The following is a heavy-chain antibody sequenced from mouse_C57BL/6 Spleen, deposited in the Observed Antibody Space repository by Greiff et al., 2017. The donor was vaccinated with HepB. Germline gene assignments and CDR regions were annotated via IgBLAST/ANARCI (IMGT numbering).Heavy chain of an antibody. V-gene: IGHV1-50*01. CDR3: ARRDSYYYGSSYNWYFDV. D-gene: IGHD1-1*01. CDR1: GYTFTSYW. J-gene: IGHJ1*03. Sequence: QVHVKQSGAELVKPGASVKLSCKASGYTFTSYWMQWVKQRPGQGLEWIGEIDPSDSYTNYNQKFKGKATLTVDTSSSTAYMQLSSLTSEDSAVSYCARRDSYYYGSSYNWYFDVWGTGTTVTVSS. CDR2: IDPSDSYT.